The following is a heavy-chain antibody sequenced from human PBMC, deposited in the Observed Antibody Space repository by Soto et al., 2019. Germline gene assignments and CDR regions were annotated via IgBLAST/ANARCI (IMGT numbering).Heavy chain of an antibody. J-gene: IGHJ1*01. CDR3: ARDSGSGSYYVYFQH. Sequence: EVQLVESGGGLVQPGGSLRLSCAASGFTFSSYAMHWVRQAPGKGLEYVSAISSNGGSTYYANSVKGRFTISRDNSKNTLYLQMGSLRAEDMAVYYCARDSGSGSYYVYFQHWGQGTLVTVSS. D-gene: IGHD1-26*01. CDR1: GFTFSSYA. CDR2: ISSNGGST. V-gene: IGHV3-64*01.